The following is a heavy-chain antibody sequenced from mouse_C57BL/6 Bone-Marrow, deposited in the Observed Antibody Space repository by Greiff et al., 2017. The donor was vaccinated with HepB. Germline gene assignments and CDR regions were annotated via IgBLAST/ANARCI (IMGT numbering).Heavy chain of an antibody. CDR2: IYPGDGDT. J-gene: IGHJ3*01. D-gene: IGHD1-1*01. V-gene: IGHV1-82*01. CDR1: GYAFSSSW. CDR3: ARSITTARGAY. Sequence: VQLQQSGPELVKPGASVKISCKASGYAFSSSWMNWVKQRPGKGLEWIGRIYPGDGDTNYNGKFKGKATLTADKSSSTAYMQLSSLTSEDSAVYFCARSITTARGAYWGQGTLVTVSA.